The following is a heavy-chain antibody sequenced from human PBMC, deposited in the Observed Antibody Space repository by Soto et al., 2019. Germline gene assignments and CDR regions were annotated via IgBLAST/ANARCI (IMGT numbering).Heavy chain of an antibody. V-gene: IGHV1-24*01. CDR2: FDPEDGET. CDR3: TRHRGYDSGYWGKDF. J-gene: IGHJ4*02. Sequence: ASVKVSCKVSGYTLTELSMHWVRQAPGKGLEWMGGFDPEDGETIYAQKFQGRVTVTEDESTSTVYLELSRLRSEDTGMYYCTRHRGYDSGYWGKDFWGQGALVTV. CDR1: GYTLTELS. D-gene: IGHD3-22*01.